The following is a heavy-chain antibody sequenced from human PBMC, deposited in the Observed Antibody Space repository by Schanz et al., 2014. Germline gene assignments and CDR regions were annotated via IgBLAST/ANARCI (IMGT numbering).Heavy chain of an antibody. V-gene: IGHV3-33*01. Sequence: QVQLVESGGGVVQPGRSLRLSCAASGFNFGSHGIHWVRQAPGKGLEWVAVIWSDGTNEYYADSVKGRFTMSRDNAKNSVFLQMNSLRAEDTAVYYCVRDSFFAFDYWGQGTLVTVSS. CDR3: VRDSFFAFDY. CDR2: IWSDGTNE. CDR1: GFNFGSHG. D-gene: IGHD3-3*01. J-gene: IGHJ4*02.